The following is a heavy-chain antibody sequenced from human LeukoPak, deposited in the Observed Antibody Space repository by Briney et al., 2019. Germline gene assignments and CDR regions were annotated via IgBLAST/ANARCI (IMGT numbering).Heavy chain of an antibody. J-gene: IGHJ5*02. CDR1: GFTFSSYS. Sequence: GGSLRLSCATSGFTFSSYSMNWVRQAPGKGLEWVSYISSSSSTIYYADSVKGRFTISRDNAKNSLYLQMNSLRDEDTAVYYCARGVVSQGDWFDPWGQGTLVTVSS. CDR2: ISSSSSTI. D-gene: IGHD3-22*01. CDR3: ARGVVSQGDWFDP. V-gene: IGHV3-48*02.